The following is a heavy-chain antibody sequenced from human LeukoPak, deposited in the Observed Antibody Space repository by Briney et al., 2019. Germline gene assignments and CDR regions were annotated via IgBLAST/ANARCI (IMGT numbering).Heavy chain of an antibody. D-gene: IGHD3-10*01. CDR3: ARDPGITMVRGVKDYYMDV. J-gene: IGHJ6*03. V-gene: IGHV1-46*01. Sequence: ASVKVSCKPSKYTFTTSYMHWVRQAPGQGLEWMGMITPSGGTIRYAQNFRGRITVTRDTSTSTVYMELSSLRSEDTAVYYCARDPGITMVRGVKDYYMDVWGKGTTVTVSS. CDR1: KYTFTTSY. CDR2: ITPSGGTI.